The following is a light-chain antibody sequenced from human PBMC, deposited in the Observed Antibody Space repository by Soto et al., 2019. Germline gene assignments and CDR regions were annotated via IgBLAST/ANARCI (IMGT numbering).Light chain of an antibody. V-gene: IGKV3-15*01. CDR3: QQYYNWPRT. CDR1: QIVSTN. Sequence: ETVMTQSPAILSVSPGERATLSCRASQIVSTNLAWYQHRPGQAPRLLIYRASTRATGIPDRFSGGGSGTEFTLSISSLQSEDFAVYYCQQYYNWPRTFGQGTKVDIK. CDR2: RAS. J-gene: IGKJ1*01.